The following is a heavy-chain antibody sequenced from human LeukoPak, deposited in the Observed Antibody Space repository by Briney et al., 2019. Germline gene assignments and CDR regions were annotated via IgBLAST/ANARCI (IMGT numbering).Heavy chain of an antibody. Sequence: GSSVKVSCKASGGTFSSYAISWVRQAPGQGLEWMGGIIPIFGTANCAQKFQGRVTITTDESTSTAYMELSSLRSEDTAVYYCAVGPTYYYDSSGYYRAFDIWGQGTMVTVSS. D-gene: IGHD3-22*01. CDR2: IIPIFGTA. J-gene: IGHJ3*02. V-gene: IGHV1-69*05. CDR3: AVGPTYYYDSSGYYRAFDI. CDR1: GGTFSSYA.